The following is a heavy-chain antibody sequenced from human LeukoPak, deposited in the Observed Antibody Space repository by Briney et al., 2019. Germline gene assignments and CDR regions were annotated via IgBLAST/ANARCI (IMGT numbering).Heavy chain of an antibody. D-gene: IGHD5-18*01. CDR2: IYTSGST. CDR3: AREGIQLWFNWFDP. J-gene: IGHJ5*02. CDR1: GGSISSYY. Sequence: SETLSLTCTVSGGSISSYYWSWIRQPAGKGLEWIGRIYTSGSTNYNPSLKSRVTMSEDTSKNQFSLKLSSVTAADTAVYYCAREGIQLWFNWFDPWGQGTLVTVSS. V-gene: IGHV4-4*07.